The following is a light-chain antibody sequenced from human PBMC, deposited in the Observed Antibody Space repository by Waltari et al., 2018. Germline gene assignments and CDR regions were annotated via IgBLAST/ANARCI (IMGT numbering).Light chain of an antibody. Sequence: VIWVTQSPSLLSASTGDTVSITCRTSQDVKNYFAWYRQKPGKAPERLIYTATFLQNGVPSRFSGSGSGTDFTLTITSLQSEDFATYFCPQNYAFPRTFGQGTKVEVK. V-gene: IGKV1D-8*01. CDR3: PQNYAFPRT. CDR1: QDVKNY. CDR2: TAT. J-gene: IGKJ1*01.